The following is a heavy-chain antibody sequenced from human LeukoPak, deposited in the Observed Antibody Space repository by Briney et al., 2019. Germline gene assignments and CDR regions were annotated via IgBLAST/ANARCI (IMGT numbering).Heavy chain of an antibody. CDR1: GYSFTSYW. D-gene: IGHD3-22*01. Sequence: GESLKISCKGSGYSFTSYWIGWVRQMPGKGLEWMGIIYPGDSDTRYSPSFQGQVTISADKSISTAYLQWSSLKASDTAMYYCARDYYDSSGYSVPAFDIWGQGTIFTVSS. V-gene: IGHV5-51*01. CDR2: IYPGDSDT. J-gene: IGHJ3*02. CDR3: ARDYYDSSGYSVPAFDI.